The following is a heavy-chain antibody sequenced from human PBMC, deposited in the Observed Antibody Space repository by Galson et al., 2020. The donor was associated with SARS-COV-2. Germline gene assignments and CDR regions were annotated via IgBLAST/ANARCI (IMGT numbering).Heavy chain of an antibody. CDR2: IGTAGDT. CDR3: ARGVVTMVRGVIVYYYYYMDV. CDR1: GFTFSSYD. J-gene: IGHJ6*03. Sequence: GGSLRLSCAASGFTFSSYDMHWVRQATGKGLEWVSAIGTAGDTYYPGSVKGRFTISRENAKNSLYLQMNSLRAGDTAVYYCARGVVTMVRGVIVYYYYYMDVWGKGTTVTVSS. V-gene: IGHV3-13*01. D-gene: IGHD3-10*01.